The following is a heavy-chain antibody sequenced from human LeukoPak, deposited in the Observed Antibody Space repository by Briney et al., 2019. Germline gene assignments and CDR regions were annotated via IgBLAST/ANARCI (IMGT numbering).Heavy chain of an antibody. CDR2: ISYDGSSK. CDR1: GFTFSSHA. Sequence: PGGSLRLSCAASGFTFSSHAMHWVRQAPGKGLEWVAIISYDGSSKYYADSVEGRFTISRDNSKNTLYLQMNSLRPEDTAVYYCASGPLVRGVDNSFAFDYWGQGTLVSVSS. D-gene: IGHD3-10*01. J-gene: IGHJ4*02. CDR3: ASGPLVRGVDNSFAFDY. V-gene: IGHV3-30*04.